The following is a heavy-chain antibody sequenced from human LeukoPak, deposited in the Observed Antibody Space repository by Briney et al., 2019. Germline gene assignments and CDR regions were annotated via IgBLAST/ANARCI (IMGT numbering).Heavy chain of an antibody. CDR2: IYHSGST. CDR1: GYSISSGYY. V-gene: IGHV4-38-2*02. D-gene: IGHD6-13*01. J-gene: IGHJ6*03. Sequence: SETLSLTCTVSGYSISSGYYWGWIRQPPGKGLEWIGSIYHSGSTYYNPSLKSRVTISVDTSKNQFYLKLTSVTAADTAVYYCARWSSSNYYYYMDVWGKGTTVTVSS. CDR3: ARWSSSNYYYYMDV.